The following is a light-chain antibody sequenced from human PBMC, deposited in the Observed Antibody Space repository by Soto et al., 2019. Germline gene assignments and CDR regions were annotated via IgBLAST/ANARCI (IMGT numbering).Light chain of an antibody. V-gene: IGKV1-5*01. J-gene: IGKJ5*01. CDR1: LGLNSD. Sequence: DLQMTQSPFTLSASVGYRVTMTCRASLGLNSDLAWYQQKPGKAPNLLIYDASTLERGVPSRFSGTGSGTEFTLTISSLQPDDFASYYCQQYHTSSVTFGQGTRLEI. CDR3: QQYHTSSVT. CDR2: DAS.